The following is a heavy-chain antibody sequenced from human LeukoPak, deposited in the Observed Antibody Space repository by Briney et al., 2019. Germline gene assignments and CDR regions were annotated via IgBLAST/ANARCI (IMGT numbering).Heavy chain of an antibody. D-gene: IGHD6-6*01. CDR2: IYTSGST. CDR3: ARESHSSSSLDYFDY. J-gene: IGHJ4*02. CDR1: GGSISSYY. Sequence: SETLSLTCTVSGGSISSYYWSWIRQPAGKGLEWIGRIYTSGSTNYNPSLKSRVTMSVDTSKNQFSLKLTSVTAADTAVYYCARESHSSSSLDYFDYWGQGTLVTVSS. V-gene: IGHV4-4*07.